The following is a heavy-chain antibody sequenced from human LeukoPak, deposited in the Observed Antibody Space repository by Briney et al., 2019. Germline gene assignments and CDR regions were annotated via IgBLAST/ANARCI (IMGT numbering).Heavy chain of an antibody. CDR3: ARDDFDYYMDV. V-gene: IGHV3-11*04. CDR2: ISDSGSAI. Sequence: GGSLRLSCAASGFTFSDYYMSWFRQAPGKGLEWVSYISDSGSAISYADSVKGRFTISRDNAKNSLYLQMNSLRAEDTAVYYCARDDFDYYMDVWGKGTTVTVSS. D-gene: IGHD3/OR15-3a*01. CDR1: GFTFSDYY. J-gene: IGHJ6*03.